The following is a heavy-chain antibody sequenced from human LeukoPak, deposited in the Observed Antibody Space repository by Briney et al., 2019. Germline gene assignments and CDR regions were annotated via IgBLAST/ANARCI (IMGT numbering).Heavy chain of an antibody. CDR1: GGTFSSYA. V-gene: IGHV1-69*04. D-gene: IGHD3-22*01. J-gene: IGHJ4*02. Sequence: ASVKVSCKASGGTFSSYAINWVRQAPGQGLEWMGRIIPILGIANYAQKFQGRVTITADKSTSTDYMELSRLRSEVRAVYYCARVNDSSAYYPDYWGQGTLVTVSS. CDR2: IIPILGIA. CDR3: ARVNDSSAYYPDY.